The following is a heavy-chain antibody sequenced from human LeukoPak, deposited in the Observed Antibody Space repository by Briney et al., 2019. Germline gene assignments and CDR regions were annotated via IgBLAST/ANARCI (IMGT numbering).Heavy chain of an antibody. CDR1: GDSIGSYY. J-gene: IGHJ6*02. CDR2: IFYGGKT. V-gene: IGHV4-59*08. D-gene: IGHD6-13*01. CDR3: ARHRLIAAVAGGMDV. Sequence: SETLSLTCTVYGDSIGSYYWSWVRQPPGKGLEWIGNIFYGGKTNYNPSLKRRVTISEETSKNQFSLNLSSVTAADTAVYYCARHRLIAAVAGGMDVWGQGTTVTVSS.